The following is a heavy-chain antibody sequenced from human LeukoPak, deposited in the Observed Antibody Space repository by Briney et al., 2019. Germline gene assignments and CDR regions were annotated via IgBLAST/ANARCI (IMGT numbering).Heavy chain of an antibody. Sequence: SETLSLTCAVYGGSFSGYYWSWIRQPPGKGLEWIGEINHSGSTNYNPSLKSRVTISVDTSKNQFSLKLSSVTAADTAVYYCARADYGDYGPPEYWGQATLVTVSS. CDR3: ARADYGDYGPPEY. CDR1: GGSFSGYY. V-gene: IGHV4-34*01. CDR2: INHSGST. J-gene: IGHJ4*02. D-gene: IGHD4-17*01.